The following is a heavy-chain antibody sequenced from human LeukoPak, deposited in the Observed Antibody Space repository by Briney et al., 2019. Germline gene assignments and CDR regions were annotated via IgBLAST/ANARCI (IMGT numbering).Heavy chain of an antibody. CDR3: ARDWRGEYDYVWGSYRSPDY. V-gene: IGHV1-46*03. CDR1: GYTFTSYY. Sequence: ASVKVSCKASGYTFTSYYMHWVRQPPGQGLEWMGIINPSGGSTSYAQKFQGRVTMTRDTSTSTVYMELSSLRSEDTAVYYCARDWRGEYDYVWGSYRSPDYWGQGTLVTVSS. CDR2: INPSGGST. D-gene: IGHD3-16*02. J-gene: IGHJ4*02.